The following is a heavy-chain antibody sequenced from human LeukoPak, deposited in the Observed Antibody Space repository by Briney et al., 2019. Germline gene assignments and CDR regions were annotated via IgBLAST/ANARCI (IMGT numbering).Heavy chain of an antibody. CDR1: GFTFSDYY. D-gene: IGHD3-10*01. CDR3: ARLVVREIPRGGYFDY. J-gene: IGHJ4*02. Sequence: PGGCLRLSCAASGFTFSDYYMSWIRQAPGKGLEWVSYISSSGSTIYYADSVKGRFTISRDNAKNSLYLQTNSLGAEDTAVYYCARLVVREIPRGGYFDYWGQGTLVTVSS. V-gene: IGHV3-11*01. CDR2: ISSSGSTI.